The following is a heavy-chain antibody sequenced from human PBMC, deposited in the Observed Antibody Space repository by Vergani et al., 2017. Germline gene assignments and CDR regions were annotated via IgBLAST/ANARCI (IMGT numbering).Heavy chain of an antibody. CDR2: ISYSGST. J-gene: IGHJ2*01. Sequence: QVQLQQWGAGLLKPSETLSLTCAVYGGSFSGYYWSWIRQPPGKGLEWIGYISYSGSTNYNPSLKSRVTRSVDTSKNQFSLKLSSVTAADTAVYYCARTIIAAAGKYFDLWGRGTLVTVSS. CDR1: GGSFSGYY. D-gene: IGHD6-13*01. CDR3: ARTIIAAAGKYFDL. V-gene: IGHV4-34*11.